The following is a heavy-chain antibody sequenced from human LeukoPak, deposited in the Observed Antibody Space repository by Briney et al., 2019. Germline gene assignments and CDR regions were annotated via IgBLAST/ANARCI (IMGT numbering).Heavy chain of an antibody. V-gene: IGHV3-23*01. CDR2: ISGSGGST. J-gene: IGHJ5*02. Sequence: GGSLRLSCAASGFTFNDAWMNWVRQAPGKGLEWVSAISGSGGSTYYADSVKGRFTISRDNSKNTLYLQMNSLRAEDTAVYYCAKDSGQQQLVPFWFDPWGQGTLVTVSS. D-gene: IGHD6-13*01. CDR3: AKDSGQQQLVPFWFDP. CDR1: GFTFNDAW.